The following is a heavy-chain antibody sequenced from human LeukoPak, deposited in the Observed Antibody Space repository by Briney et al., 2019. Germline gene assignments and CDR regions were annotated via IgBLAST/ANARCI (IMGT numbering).Heavy chain of an antibody. J-gene: IGHJ4*02. CDR1: GFTFSGSA. CDR3: TSPGYDFDY. CDR2: IRSKANSYAT. Sequence: GGSLRLSCAASGFTFSGSAMPWVRQASGKGLEWVGRIRSKANSYATAYAASVKGRFTISRDDSKNTAYLQMNSLKTEDTAVYYCTSPGYDFDYWGQGTLVTVSS. V-gene: IGHV3-73*01. D-gene: IGHD5-12*01.